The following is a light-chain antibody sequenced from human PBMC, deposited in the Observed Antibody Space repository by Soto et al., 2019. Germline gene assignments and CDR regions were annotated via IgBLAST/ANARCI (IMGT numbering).Light chain of an antibody. Sequence: DFQMTQSPSTLSASVGDRVTVTCRASQSISTWLAWYQQKPGKAPKLLIYKASNLEVGVPSRFSGSGSGTEFTLTISSLQPDXFATYYCQHYNNYPYTFGQGTKLEIK. J-gene: IGKJ2*01. CDR3: QHYNNYPYT. V-gene: IGKV1-5*03. CDR1: QSISTW. CDR2: KAS.